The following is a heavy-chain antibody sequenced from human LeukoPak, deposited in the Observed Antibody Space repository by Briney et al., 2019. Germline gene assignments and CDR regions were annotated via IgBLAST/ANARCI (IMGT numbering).Heavy chain of an antibody. Sequence: ASVKVSCKASGCTFTSCYMHWVRQAPGQGLEWMGIINPSGGSTSYAQKFQGRVTMTRDTSTSTVYMELSSLRSEDTAVYYCARTIEGGDAFDIWGQGTMVTVSS. CDR2: INPSGGST. D-gene: IGHD1-26*01. V-gene: IGHV1-46*01. J-gene: IGHJ3*02. CDR1: GCTFTSCY. CDR3: ARTIEGGDAFDI.